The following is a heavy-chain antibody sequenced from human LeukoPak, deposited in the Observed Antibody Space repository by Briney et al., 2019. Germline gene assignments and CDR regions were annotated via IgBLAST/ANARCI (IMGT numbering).Heavy chain of an antibody. CDR2: IYYSGST. J-gene: IGHJ3*02. V-gene: IGHV4-59*01. D-gene: IGHD3-3*01. Sequence: PSETLSLTCTVSGGSISSYYWSWIRQPPGKGLEWIGYIYYSGSTNYNPSLKSRVTISVDTSKNHFSLNLSSVTAADTAVYYCARGSSYYDFWSSYQTDAFDIWGQGTMVTVSS. CDR3: ARGSSYYDFWSSYQTDAFDI. CDR1: GGSISSYY.